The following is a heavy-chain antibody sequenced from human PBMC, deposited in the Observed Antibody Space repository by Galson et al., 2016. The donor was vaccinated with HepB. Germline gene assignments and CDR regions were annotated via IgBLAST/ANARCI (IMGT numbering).Heavy chain of an antibody. D-gene: IGHD4-17*01. CDR3: ARNYAEVLSSYYYMDV. J-gene: IGHJ6*03. CDR2: IYYTGST. V-gene: IGHV4-59*01. CDR1: GGSISRYS. Sequence: SETLSLTCTVSGGSISRYSWSWVRQPPGKGLEWIGYIYYTGSTTYNPSLKSRVVISVDTSKNQFSLRLSSVTAAETAAYYCARNYAEVLSSYYYMDVWGKATTVTVSS.